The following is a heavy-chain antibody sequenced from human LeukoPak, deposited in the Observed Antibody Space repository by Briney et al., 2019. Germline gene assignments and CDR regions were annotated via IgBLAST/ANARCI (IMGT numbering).Heavy chain of an antibody. Sequence: GECLKISCKGSGYSFTTYWIGWVRQMPGKGLEWMGIIYPDNSDTRYSPSFQGQVTISADKSISTAYLQWSSLKASDTAMYYCARRCSGGGCYSVSAFDIWGQGTMVTVSS. CDR2: IYPDNSDT. CDR1: GYSFTTYW. J-gene: IGHJ3*02. V-gene: IGHV5-51*01. CDR3: ARRCSGGGCYSVSAFDI. D-gene: IGHD2-15*01.